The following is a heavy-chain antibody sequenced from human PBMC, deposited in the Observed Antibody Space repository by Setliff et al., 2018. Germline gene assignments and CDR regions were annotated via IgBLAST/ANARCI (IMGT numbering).Heavy chain of an antibody. J-gene: IGHJ4*02. V-gene: IGHV4-38-2*01. CDR2: IHHSGGT. Sequence: SETLSLTCGVSGYSIRSGYYWGWVRQPPGKGLQWIGEIHHSGGTSYNPSLKSRVTISIDTSKNQFSLNLNSVTAADTAVYFCARTTHYDFWSGYLYWGQGTLVTVSS. CDR1: GYSIRSGYY. CDR3: ARTTHYDFWSGYLY. D-gene: IGHD3-3*01.